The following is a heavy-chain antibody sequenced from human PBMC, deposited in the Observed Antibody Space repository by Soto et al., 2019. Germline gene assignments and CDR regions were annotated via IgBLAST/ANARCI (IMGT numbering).Heavy chain of an antibody. D-gene: IGHD3-10*01. CDR2: IIPIFGTA. J-gene: IGHJ6*02. CDR1: GGTFSSYA. Sequence: QVQLVQSGAEVKKPGSSVKVSCKASGGTFSSYAISWVRQAPGQGLEWMGGIIPIFGTANYAQKFQGRVTITADESTSTAYMELSSLRSEDTAVYYCASHLEPSKDHYYGSGSYHYYYGMDVWGQGTTVTVSS. V-gene: IGHV1-69*01. CDR3: ASHLEPSKDHYYGSGSYHYYYGMDV.